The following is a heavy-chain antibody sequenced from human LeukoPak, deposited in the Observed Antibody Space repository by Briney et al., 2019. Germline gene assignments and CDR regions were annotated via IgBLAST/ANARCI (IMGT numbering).Heavy chain of an antibody. V-gene: IGHV3-48*01. D-gene: IGHD3-22*01. Sequence: PGGSLRLSCAASGFTFSRYSMNWVRQAPGKGLDWVSYISSSSSTIYYADSVRGRFTISRDNAQNSLYLQMNSLRAEDTAVYYCARAYYYETTVWGQGTLVTVSS. CDR2: ISSSSSTI. J-gene: IGHJ4*02. CDR3: ARAYYYETTV. CDR1: GFTFSRYS.